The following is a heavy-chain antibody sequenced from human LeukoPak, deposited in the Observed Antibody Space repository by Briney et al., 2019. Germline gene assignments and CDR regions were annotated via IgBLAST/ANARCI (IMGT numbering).Heavy chain of an antibody. CDR1: GGSFSGYY. J-gene: IGHJ4*02. CDR3: ASRLQLWLPDY. CDR2: INHSGST. V-gene: IGHV4-34*01. Sequence: GSLRLSCAVYGGSFSGYYWSWIRQPPGKGLEWIGEINHSGSTNYNPSLKSRVTISVDTSKNQFSLKLSSVTAADTAVYYCASRLQLWLPDYWGQGTLVTVSS. D-gene: IGHD5-18*01.